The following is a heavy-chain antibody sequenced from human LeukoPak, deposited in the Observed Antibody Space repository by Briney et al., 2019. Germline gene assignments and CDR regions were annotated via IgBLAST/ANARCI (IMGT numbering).Heavy chain of an antibody. CDR1: GYTFTSYY. J-gene: IGHJ5*02. V-gene: IGHV1-46*01. Sequence: ASVKVSCKASGYTFTSYYMHWVRQAPGQGLEWMGIINPRGGSTSYAQKFQGRVTMTRDTSTSTVYMELSSLRSEDTAVYYCARGPPTIFGVVIIYPLSWFDPWGQGTLVTVSS. CDR2: INPRGGST. CDR3: ARGPPTIFGVVIIYPLSWFDP. D-gene: IGHD3-3*01.